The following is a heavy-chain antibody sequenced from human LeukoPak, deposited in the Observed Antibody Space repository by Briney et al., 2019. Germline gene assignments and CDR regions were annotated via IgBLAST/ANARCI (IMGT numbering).Heavy chain of an antibody. CDR2: INHSGST. V-gene: IGHV4-34*01. Sequence: KPSETLSLTCAVYGGSFSGYYWSWIRQPPGKGLEWIGEINHSGSTNYNPSLKSRVTISVDTSKNQFSLKLSSVTAADTAVYYCARGYSSSWYQGDYFDYWGQGTLVIVSS. J-gene: IGHJ4*02. CDR1: GGSFSGYY. D-gene: IGHD6-13*01. CDR3: ARGYSSSWYQGDYFDY.